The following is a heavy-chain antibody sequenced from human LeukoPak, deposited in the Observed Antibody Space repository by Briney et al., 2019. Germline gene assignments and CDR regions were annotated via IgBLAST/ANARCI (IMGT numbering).Heavy chain of an antibody. CDR3: ARKRPNYVDS. Sequence: PGGSLRLSCAASGFTFSDYYMTWIRQTPGKGLEWVSFISSRGDPTFYADSVKGRLTMSRDNAKNSLYLQMNSLRAEDTAVYYCARKRPNYVDSWGQGTLVTVSS. CDR2: ISSRGDPT. V-gene: IGHV3-11*04. CDR1: GFTFSDYY. J-gene: IGHJ4*02.